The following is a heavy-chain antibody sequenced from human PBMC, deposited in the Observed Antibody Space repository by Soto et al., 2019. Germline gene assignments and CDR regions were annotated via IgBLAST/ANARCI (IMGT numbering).Heavy chain of an antibody. D-gene: IGHD2-2*01. J-gene: IGHJ6*03. V-gene: IGHV4-59*08. CDR2: IYYSGST. CDR3: ARRAIVVVPAATDYYYYYYMDV. Sequence: SETLSLTCTVSGGSVSSYYWSWIRQPPGKGLEWIGYIYYSGSTNYNPSLKSRVTISVDTSKNQFSLKLSSVTAADTAVYYCARRAIVVVPAATDYYYYYYMDVWGKGTTVTVSS. CDR1: GGSVSSYY.